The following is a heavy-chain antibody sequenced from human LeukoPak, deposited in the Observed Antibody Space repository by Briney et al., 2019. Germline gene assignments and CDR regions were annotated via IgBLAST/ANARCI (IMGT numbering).Heavy chain of an antibody. Sequence: PSETLSLTCTVSGGSISSGDYYWSWIRQPPGKGLEWIGYIYYSGSTYYNPSLKSRVTISVDTSKNQFSLKLSSVTAADTAVYYCARDLRRDIVVVPAAPGLWGQGTTVTVSS. CDR3: ARDLRRDIVVVPAAPGL. V-gene: IGHV4-30-4*01. CDR2: IYYSGST. D-gene: IGHD2-2*01. CDR1: GGSISSGDYY. J-gene: IGHJ6*02.